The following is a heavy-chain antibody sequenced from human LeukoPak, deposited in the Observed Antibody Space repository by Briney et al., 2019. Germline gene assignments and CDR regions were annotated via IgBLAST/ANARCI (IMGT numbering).Heavy chain of an antibody. D-gene: IGHD2-8*02. J-gene: IGHJ2*01. CDR1: GGSISNYY. CDR3: ASGLVVTHYLYFDL. CDR2: IHTSGNT. Sequence: PSETLSLTCTVSGGSISNYYWSWIRQPAGKGLEWIGRIHTSGNTDYNPSLKSRVTMSLDTSKDQFSLRLNSMTAADTAVYYCASGLVVTHYLYFDLWGRGTLVTVSS. V-gene: IGHV4-4*07.